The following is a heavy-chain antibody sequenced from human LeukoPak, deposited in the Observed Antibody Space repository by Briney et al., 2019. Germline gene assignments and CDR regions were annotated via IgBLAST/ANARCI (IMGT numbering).Heavy chain of an antibody. J-gene: IGHJ4*02. D-gene: IGHD3-10*01. Sequence: KVSCKASGYTFASYGISWVRQMPGKGLEWMGRIDPSDSYTNYSPSFQGHVTISADKSISTACLQWSSLKASDTAMYYCARLYYYGSGSYAYYFDYWGQGTLVTVSS. CDR2: IDPSDSYT. V-gene: IGHV5-10-1*01. CDR1: GYTFASYG. CDR3: ARLYYYGSGSYAYYFDY.